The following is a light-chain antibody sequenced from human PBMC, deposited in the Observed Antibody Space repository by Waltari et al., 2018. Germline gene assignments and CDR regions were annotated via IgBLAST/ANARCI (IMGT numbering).Light chain of an antibody. Sequence: QSALTQPASVSGSPGQSVTIFCAGTSNDVGGYNSVSWYQEDPGQAPRVILYACSGRPSGVSVRFSGSKSGNTASLTISGLQAEDEADYYCSSQSSNDVVLFGGGTKLTVL. CDR2: ACS. CDR3: SSQSSNDVVL. CDR1: SNDVGGYNS. V-gene: IGLV2-14*01. J-gene: IGLJ2*01.